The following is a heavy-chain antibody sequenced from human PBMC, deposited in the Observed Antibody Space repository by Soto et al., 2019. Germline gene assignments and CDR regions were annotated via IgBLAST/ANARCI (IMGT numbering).Heavy chain of an antibody. Sequence: EVQLVESGGGLVKPGGSLRLSCAASGFTFSSYSMNWVRQAPGKGLEWVSSISSSSSYIYYADSVKGRFTISRDNAKNSLYLQMNSLRAEDTAVYYCARDHHGAIDIAAAGSYYYYGMDVWGQGTTVTVSS. CDR3: ARDHHGAIDIAAAGSYYYYGMDV. CDR2: ISSSSSYI. CDR1: GFTFSSYS. D-gene: IGHD6-13*01. J-gene: IGHJ6*02. V-gene: IGHV3-21*01.